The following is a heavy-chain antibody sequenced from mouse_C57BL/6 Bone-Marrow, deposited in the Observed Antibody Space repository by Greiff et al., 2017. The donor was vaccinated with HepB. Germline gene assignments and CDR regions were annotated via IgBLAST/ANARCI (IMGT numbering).Heavy chain of an antibody. J-gene: IGHJ3*01. CDR2: IDPSDSYT. V-gene: IGHV1-69*01. CDR3: ARWDYGWFAY. Sequence: VQLQQSGAELVMPGASVKLSCKASGYTFTSYWMHWVKQRPGQGLEWIGEIDPSDSYTNYNQKFKGKSTLTVDKSSSTAYMQLSSLTSEDSAVYYCARWDYGWFAYWGQGTLVTVSA. CDR1: GYTFTSYW. D-gene: IGHD2-4*01.